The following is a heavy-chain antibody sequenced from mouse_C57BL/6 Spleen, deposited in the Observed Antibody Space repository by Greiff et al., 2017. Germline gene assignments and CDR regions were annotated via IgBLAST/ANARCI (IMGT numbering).Heavy chain of an antibody. CDR1: GYAFSSSW. D-gene: IGHD1-1*01. CDR2: IYPGDGDT. CDR3: EGYGSSYVRYFDV. V-gene: IGHV1-82*01. J-gene: IGHJ1*03. Sequence: LQESGPELVKPGASVKISCKASGYAFSSSWMNWVKQRPGKGLEWIGRIYPGDGDTNYNGKFKGKATLTADKSSSTAYMQLSSLTSEDSAVYFCEGYGSSYVRYFDVWGTGTTVTVSS.